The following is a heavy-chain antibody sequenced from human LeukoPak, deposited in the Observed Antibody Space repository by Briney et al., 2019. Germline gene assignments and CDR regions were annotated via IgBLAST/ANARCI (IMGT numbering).Heavy chain of an antibody. D-gene: IGHD6-6*01. CDR3: ARPLIEYSSSGATNAFDI. Sequence: GESLKISCKGSGYSFTKYWIGWVRQMPGKGLEWMGIIFSGDSDTRYSPSFQGQVTISADKSISTAYLQWSSLKASDTAMYYCARPLIEYSSSGATNAFDIWGQGTMVTVSS. CDR1: GYSFTKYW. J-gene: IGHJ3*02. V-gene: IGHV5-51*01. CDR2: IFSGDSDT.